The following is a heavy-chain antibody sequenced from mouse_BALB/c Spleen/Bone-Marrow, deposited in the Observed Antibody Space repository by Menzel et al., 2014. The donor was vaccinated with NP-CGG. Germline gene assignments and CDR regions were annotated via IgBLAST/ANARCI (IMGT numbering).Heavy chain of an antibody. CDR3: ARGIPYYPMVY. Sequence: EAKRVESGAKLVQPGASVKLSCTASGFNIKDTYIHWVKQGPEQGLEWIGRIDPANGNTKYDPKFQGKATITADTSSNTAYLQLNSLTSEDTAVYYCARGIPYYPMVYFGQATSTTVSS. CDR1: GFNIKDTY. D-gene: IGHD5-1-1*01. V-gene: IGHV14-3*02. J-gene: IGHJ4*01. CDR2: IDPANGNT.